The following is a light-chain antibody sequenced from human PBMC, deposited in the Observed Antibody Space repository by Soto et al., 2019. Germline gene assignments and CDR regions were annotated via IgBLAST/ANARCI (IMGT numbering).Light chain of an antibody. J-gene: IGKJ5*01. Sequence: EIVMTQSPATLSVSTGERATLSCRASQSVSSNLAWYQHKPGQAPRLLISGASTRATGIPARFSGSGSGTEFTLTISSLQSEDFAVYYCQRYNNWPITFGQGTRLET. CDR1: QSVSSN. CDR3: QRYNNWPIT. CDR2: GAS. V-gene: IGKV3-15*01.